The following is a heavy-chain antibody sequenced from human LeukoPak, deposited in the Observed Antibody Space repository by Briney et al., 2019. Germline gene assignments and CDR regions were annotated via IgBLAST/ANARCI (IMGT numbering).Heavy chain of an antibody. CDR3: ARDNYDSSGPYYFDY. Sequence: GGSLRLSCAASGFTFSTYEMTWVRQSPGKELEWVSYISSSGSTIYYADSVKGRFTISRDNARNSLYLQMNSLRAEDTAVYYCARDNYDSSGPYYFDYWGQGTLVTVSS. D-gene: IGHD3-22*01. V-gene: IGHV3-48*03. CDR2: ISSSGSTI. J-gene: IGHJ4*02. CDR1: GFTFSTYE.